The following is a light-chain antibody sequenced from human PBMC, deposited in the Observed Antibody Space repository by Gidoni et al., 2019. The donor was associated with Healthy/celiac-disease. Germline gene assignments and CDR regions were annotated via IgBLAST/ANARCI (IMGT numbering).Light chain of an antibody. CDR2: DVS. CDR1: SSDVGGYNY. J-gene: IGLJ2*01. Sequence: QSALTQPRSASGSPGQSVTIACTGTSSDVGGYNYVSWYQQHPGKAPKLMIYDVSKRPSGVPDRFSGSKSGNTASLTISGLQAEDEADYYCCSDAGSYTHVVFGGGTKLTVL. CDR3: CSDAGSYTHVV. V-gene: IGLV2-11*01.